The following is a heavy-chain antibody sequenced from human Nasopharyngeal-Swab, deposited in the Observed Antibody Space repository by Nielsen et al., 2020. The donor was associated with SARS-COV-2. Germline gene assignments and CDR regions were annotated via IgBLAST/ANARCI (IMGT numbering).Heavy chain of an antibody. CDR2: IYYSGST. D-gene: IGHD6-19*01. Sequence: SETLSLTCTVSGSSISSYYWSWIRQSPGKGLEWIGDIYYSGSTNYNPSLKSRVTISIDTSKNQFSLKLSSVTAADTAVYYCARAKGSTVANYMDVWGKGTTVTVSS. J-gene: IGHJ6*03. V-gene: IGHV4-59*01. CDR3: ARAKGSTVANYMDV. CDR1: GSSISSYY.